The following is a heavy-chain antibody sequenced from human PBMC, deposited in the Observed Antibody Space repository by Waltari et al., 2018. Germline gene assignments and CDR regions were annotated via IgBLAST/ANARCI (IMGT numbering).Heavy chain of an antibody. CDR1: GFTFSSYS. Sequence: EVQLVESGGGLVQPGGSLRLSCAASGFTFSSYSMNWVRQAPGKGLEWVSYISSSSSTIYYADSVKGRFTISRDNAKNTLYLQMNSLRAEDTAVYYCARDRRRYAFDIWGQGTMVTVSS. CDR3: ARDRRRYAFDI. V-gene: IGHV3-48*04. J-gene: IGHJ3*02. CDR2: ISSSSSTI.